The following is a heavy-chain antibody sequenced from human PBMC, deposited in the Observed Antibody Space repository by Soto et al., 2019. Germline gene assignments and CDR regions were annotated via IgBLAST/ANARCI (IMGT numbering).Heavy chain of an antibody. CDR1: GGSVSSGSYY. J-gene: IGHJ4*02. CDR3: ARAHSSTYFDY. CDR2: IYYSGST. V-gene: IGHV4-61*01. Sequence: PSETLSLTCTVSGGSVSSGSYYWSWIRQPPGKGLEWIGYIYYSGSTNYNPSLKSRVTISVDTSKNQFSLKLSSVTAADTAVYYCARAHSSTYFDYWGQGTLVTVSS. D-gene: IGHD6-19*01.